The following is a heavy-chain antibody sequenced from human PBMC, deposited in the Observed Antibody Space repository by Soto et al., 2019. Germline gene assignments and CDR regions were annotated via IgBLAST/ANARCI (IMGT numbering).Heavy chain of an antibody. CDR3: AKSGGNVLLWFFDS. CDR1: GFTFSIYA. V-gene: IGHV3-23*01. J-gene: IGHJ4*02. Sequence: GWSLRLSCAASGFTFSIYAMTWVREGPGKGLEWVSSISGSGGSTYYADSVKGRFTISRDNSKNTLYLQMSSLRAEDTAVYYCAKSGGNVLLWFFDSWGRGTLVTVSS. CDR2: ISGSGGST. D-gene: IGHD3-10*01.